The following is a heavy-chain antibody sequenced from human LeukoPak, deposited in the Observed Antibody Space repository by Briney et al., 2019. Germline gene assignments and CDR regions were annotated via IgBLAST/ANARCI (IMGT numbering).Heavy chain of an antibody. Sequence: SETLSLTCAVYGGSFSGYYWSWIRQPPGKGLEWIGEINHSGSTNYNPSLKSRVTISVDTSKNQFSLKLSSVTAADTAVYYCARQRSSGWYVSYFDYWGQGTLVTVSS. CDR2: INHSGST. CDR1: GGSFSGYY. CDR3: ARQRSSGWYVSYFDY. V-gene: IGHV4-34*01. D-gene: IGHD6-19*01. J-gene: IGHJ4*02.